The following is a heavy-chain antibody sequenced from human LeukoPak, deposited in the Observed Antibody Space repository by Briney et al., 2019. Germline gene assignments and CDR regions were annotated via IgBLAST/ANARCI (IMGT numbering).Heavy chain of an antibody. CDR1: GGSISSYY. J-gene: IGHJ6*03. V-gene: IGHV4-4*07. D-gene: IGHD2-2*01. CDR2: IYTSGST. Sequence: SETLSLTCTVSGGSISSYYWSWIRQPAGKGLEWIGRIYTSGSTNYNPSLKSRVTISVDTSKNQFSLKLSSVTAADTAVYYCARDAPVCSSTSCYYYYYYMDVWGKGTTVTISS. CDR3: ARDAPVCSSTSCYYYYYYMDV.